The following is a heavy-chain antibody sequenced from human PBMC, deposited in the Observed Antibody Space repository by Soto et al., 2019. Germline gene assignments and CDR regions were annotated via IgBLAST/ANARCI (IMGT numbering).Heavy chain of an antibody. V-gene: IGHV4-30-2*01. CDR1: GGSISSGGYS. D-gene: IGHD3-10*02. CDR3: ARGRTNVRWFVP. J-gene: IGHJ5*02. Sequence: SETLSLTCAVSGGSISSGGYSWSWIRQPPGKGLEWIGYIYHSGSTYYNPSLKSRVTISVDRSKNQFSLKLSSVTAADTAVYYWARGRTNVRWFVPWGQGTLVTVSS. CDR2: IYHSGST.